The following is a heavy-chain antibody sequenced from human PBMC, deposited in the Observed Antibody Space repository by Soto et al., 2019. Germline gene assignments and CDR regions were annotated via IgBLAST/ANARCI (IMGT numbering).Heavy chain of an antibody. CDR3: ARYNAYYDILTGPLNGMDV. V-gene: IGHV1-69*13. CDR1: GGTFSSYA. J-gene: IGHJ6*02. Sequence: GASVKVSCKASGGTFSSYAISWVRQAPGQGLEWMGGIIPIFGTANYAQKFQGRVTITADESTSTAYMELSSLRSEDTAVYYCARYNAYYDILTGPLNGMDVWGQGTKVTVSS. D-gene: IGHD3-9*01. CDR2: IIPIFGTA.